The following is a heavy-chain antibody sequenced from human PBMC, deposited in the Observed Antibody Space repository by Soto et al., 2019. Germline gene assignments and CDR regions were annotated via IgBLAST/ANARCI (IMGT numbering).Heavy chain of an antibody. J-gene: IGHJ6*04. CDR1: GLTVWNTL. CDR2: IYSDGST. D-gene: IGHD6-13*01. Sequence: PWGSMGLSCALCGLTVWNTLMTGAFQDQGKGLDWVSLIYSDGSTFYADSVKGRFTISRDNSNNSLCLQMSSLRAEVTAVYYCASGCDDSWFPNVWGKRTTVTVSP. V-gene: IGHV3-66*01. CDR3: ASGCDDSWFPNV.